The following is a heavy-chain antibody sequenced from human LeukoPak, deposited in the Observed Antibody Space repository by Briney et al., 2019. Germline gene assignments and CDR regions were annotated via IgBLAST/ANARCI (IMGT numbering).Heavy chain of an antibody. Sequence: RSGGSLRLSCAASGFTFSDYYMSWIRQAPGKGLEWVSYISSSGSTIYYADSVKGRFTISRDNAKNSLYLQMNSLRVEDTAVYYCAKDGTSYYYIYYWGQGTLVTVSS. CDR3: AKDGTSYYYIYY. D-gene: IGHD2/OR15-2a*01. CDR2: ISSSGSTI. CDR1: GFTFSDYY. J-gene: IGHJ4*02. V-gene: IGHV3-11*01.